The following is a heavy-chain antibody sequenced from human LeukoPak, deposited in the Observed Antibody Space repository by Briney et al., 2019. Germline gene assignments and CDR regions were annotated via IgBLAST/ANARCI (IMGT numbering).Heavy chain of an antibody. J-gene: IGHJ4*02. CDR1: GGSISNNY. V-gene: IGHV4-59*01. Sequence: PSETLSLTCTVSGGSISNNYWSWGRPPPEKGLEWIGYIYYSGSTTYNPSLKSRVTISVDTSKDQFSLILTSMTAADTAVYYCAAGNGWLDFWSQGTLVTVSS. CDR3: AAGNGWLDF. CDR2: IYYSGST. D-gene: IGHD6-19*01.